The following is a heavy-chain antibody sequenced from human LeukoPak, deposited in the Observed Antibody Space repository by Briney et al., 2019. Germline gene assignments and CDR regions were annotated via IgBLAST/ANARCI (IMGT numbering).Heavy chain of an antibody. CDR2: INPSGGST. CDR1: GGTFSSYA. D-gene: IGHD3-22*01. Sequence: ASVKVSCKASGGTFSSYAISWVRQAPGQGLEWMGIINPSGGSTSYAQKFQGRVTMTRDTSTSTVYMELSSLRSEDTAVYYCARDGYYDSSGYGYWGQGTLVTVSS. CDR3: ARDGYYDSSGYGY. J-gene: IGHJ4*02. V-gene: IGHV1-46*01.